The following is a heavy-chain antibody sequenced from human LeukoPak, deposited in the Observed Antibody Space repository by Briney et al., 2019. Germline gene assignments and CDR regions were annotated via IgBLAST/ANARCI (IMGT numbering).Heavy chain of an antibody. V-gene: IGHV4-30-2*01. CDR1: GGSISSGGYY. D-gene: IGHD1-26*01. CDR2: IYHSGST. J-gene: IGHJ3*02. Sequence: SETLSLTCTVSGGSISSGGYYWSWIRQPPGKGLEWIGYIYHSGSTYYNPSLKSRVTISVDRSKNQFSLKLSSVTAADTAVYYCARDSRRELLHAFDIWGQGTMVTVSS. CDR3: ARDSRRELLHAFDI.